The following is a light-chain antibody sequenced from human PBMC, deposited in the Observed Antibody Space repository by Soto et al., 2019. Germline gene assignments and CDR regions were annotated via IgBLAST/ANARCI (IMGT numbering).Light chain of an antibody. J-gene: IGKJ1*01. CDR2: GAS. V-gene: IGKV3-20*01. Sequence: EIVLTQSPGTLSLSPGERATLSCRASQSVISSFLAWYQQKPGQAPLLLIYGASTRATGIPDRFSGSGSGTAFTLTISRLEPKDFSVYYCQQYDSSPWTFGQGTKVEIK. CDR1: QSVISSF. CDR3: QQYDSSPWT.